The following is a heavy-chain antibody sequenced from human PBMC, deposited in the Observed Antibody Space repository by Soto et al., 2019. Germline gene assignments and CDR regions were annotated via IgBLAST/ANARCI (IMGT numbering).Heavy chain of an antibody. Sequence: ASVKVSCKASGYTFTGYYMHWVRQAPGQGLEWMGWINPNSGGTNYAQKFQGWVTMTRDTSISTAYMELSRLRSDDTAVYYCARGSKNDYGDYASFMDAFDIWGQGTMVTVS. D-gene: IGHD4-17*01. CDR2: INPNSGGT. CDR1: GYTFTGYY. J-gene: IGHJ3*02. CDR3: ARGSKNDYGDYASFMDAFDI. V-gene: IGHV1-2*04.